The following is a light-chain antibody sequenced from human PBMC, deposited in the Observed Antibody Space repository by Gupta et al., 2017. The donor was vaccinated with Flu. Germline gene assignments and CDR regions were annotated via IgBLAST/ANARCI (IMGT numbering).Light chain of an antibody. V-gene: IGLV2-14*03. CDR3: SSRTVVDNGYV. J-gene: IGLJ3*02. Sequence: QSALTHPVSLSGSPGQSITISCTGTAADVGGFDYVSWYQQYPDKAPNRISCYVNDRPSGITRRVAASKSGNTELRTNYGAEAEDEASDDGSSRTVVDNGYVFGGGTKVTV. CDR1: AADVGGFDY. CDR2: YVN.